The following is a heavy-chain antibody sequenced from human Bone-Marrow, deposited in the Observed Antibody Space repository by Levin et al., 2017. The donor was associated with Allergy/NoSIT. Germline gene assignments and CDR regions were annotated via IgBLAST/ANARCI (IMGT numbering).Heavy chain of an antibody. J-gene: IGHJ5*02. Sequence: SETLSLTCNVSGGSMRNYYWSWIRQPAGKGLEWIGHIYHSGRTTYNPSLRSRVTISLDSSKRQFSLKVTPVTAADTAVYYCARDAGHYYDSAVYDPNWFDPWGQGTLVTVTS. V-gene: IGHV4-59*01. CDR2: IYHSGRT. CDR1: GGSMRNYY. CDR3: ARDAGHYYDSAVYDPNWFDP. D-gene: IGHD3-22*01.